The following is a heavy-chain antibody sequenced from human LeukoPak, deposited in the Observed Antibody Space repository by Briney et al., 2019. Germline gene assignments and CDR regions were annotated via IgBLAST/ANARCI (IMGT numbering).Heavy chain of an antibody. Sequence: SETLSLTCGVYGGSFSGYYWTWIRQTPEMGLEWVGEIIHTGRTNYSPSLTSRLTISVDTSKNQFSLELTSVTAADTAVYYCARGVLVTVYAAFDYWGQGTLVTVSS. V-gene: IGHV4-34*01. CDR3: ARGVLVTVYAAFDY. CDR1: GGSFSGYY. CDR2: IIHTGRT. J-gene: IGHJ4*02. D-gene: IGHD2-8*01.